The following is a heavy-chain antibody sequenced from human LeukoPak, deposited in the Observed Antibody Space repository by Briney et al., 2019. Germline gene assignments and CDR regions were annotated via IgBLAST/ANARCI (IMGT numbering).Heavy chain of an antibody. Sequence: SVKVSCKASGGTFSSYAISWVRQAPGQGLEWMGRIIPILGIANYAQKLQGRVTMTTDTSTSTAYMELRSLRSDDTAVYYCARDKDSSSWYNPLLSYYYGMDVWGQGTTVTVSS. CDR1: GGTFSSYA. CDR3: ARDKDSSSWYNPLLSYYYGMDV. V-gene: IGHV1-69*04. CDR2: IIPILGIA. J-gene: IGHJ6*02. D-gene: IGHD6-13*01.